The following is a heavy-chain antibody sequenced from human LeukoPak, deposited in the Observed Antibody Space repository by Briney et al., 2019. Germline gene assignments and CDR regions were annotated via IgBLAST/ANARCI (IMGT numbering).Heavy chain of an antibody. CDR2: IYYSGST. D-gene: IGHD3-22*01. CDR1: GGSISSGGYY. V-gene: IGHV4-31*03. J-gene: IGHJ3*02. CDR3: ARTQYYYDSSGYYVHAFDI. Sequence: PSETLSLTCTVSGGSISSGGYYWSWIRQHPGKGLEWIGYIYYSGSTYYNPSLKSRITISVDTSKSQFSLKLSSVTAADTAVYYCARTQYYYDSSGYYVHAFDIWGQGTMVTVSS.